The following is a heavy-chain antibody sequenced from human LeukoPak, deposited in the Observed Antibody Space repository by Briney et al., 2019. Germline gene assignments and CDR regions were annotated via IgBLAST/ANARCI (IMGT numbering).Heavy chain of an antibody. J-gene: IGHJ3*02. CDR1: GFTVSNNY. D-gene: IGHD6-6*01. Sequence: GGSLILSCAASGFTVSNNYMSWVRQAPGKGLEWVSVIYSSGDTYYADSVKGRFTISRDNSKNTLCLQMNSLRAEDTAMYYCAKLDDSTSRRPESDAFDIWGQGTMVTVSS. CDR2: IYSSGDT. CDR3: AKLDDSTSRRPESDAFDI. V-gene: IGHV3-66*02.